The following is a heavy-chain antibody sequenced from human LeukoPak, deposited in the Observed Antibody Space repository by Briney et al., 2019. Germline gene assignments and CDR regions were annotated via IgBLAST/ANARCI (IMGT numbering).Heavy chain of an antibody. CDR3: ARAQYYGSGSFPAFDY. Sequence: GGSLRLSCAASGFTFSDYYMSWIRQAPGKGLEWVSYISSSGSTIYYADSVKGRFTISRDNAKNSLYLQMNSLRAEDTAVYYCARAQYYGSGSFPAFDYWGQGTLVTVSS. V-gene: IGHV3-11*04. CDR2: ISSSGSTI. J-gene: IGHJ4*02. D-gene: IGHD3-10*01. CDR1: GFTFSDYY.